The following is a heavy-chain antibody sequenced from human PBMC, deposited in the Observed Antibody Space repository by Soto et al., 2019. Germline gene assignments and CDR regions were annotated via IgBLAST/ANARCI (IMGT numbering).Heavy chain of an antibody. CDR3: AIARIAVAGNDAFYI. V-gene: IGHV1-69*02. CDR2: IIPILGIA. Sequence: QVQLVQSGAEVKKPGSSVKVSCKASGGTFSSYTISWVRQAPGQGLEWMGRIIPILGIANYAQKYQGRVTITADKSRSTAYRDLRSLRSEDTAVYYGAIARIAVAGNDAFYIWCQGTMVTVSS. D-gene: IGHD6-19*01. CDR1: GGTFSSYT. J-gene: IGHJ3*02.